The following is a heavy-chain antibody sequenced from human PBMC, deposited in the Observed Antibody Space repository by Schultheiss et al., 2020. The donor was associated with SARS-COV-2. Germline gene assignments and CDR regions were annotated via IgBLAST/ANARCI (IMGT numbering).Heavy chain of an antibody. J-gene: IGHJ6*02. CDR1: GGSISSYY. V-gene: IGHV4-59*01. CDR3: ARDGYGDYDYYYYGMDV. CDR2: INHSGST. D-gene: IGHD4-17*01. Sequence: SETLSLTCTVSGGSISSYYWSWIRQSPGKGLEWIGEINHSGSTNYTPSLKSRVTISVDTSKNQFSLKLSSVTAADTAVYYCARDGYGDYDYYYYGMDVWGQGTTVTVSS.